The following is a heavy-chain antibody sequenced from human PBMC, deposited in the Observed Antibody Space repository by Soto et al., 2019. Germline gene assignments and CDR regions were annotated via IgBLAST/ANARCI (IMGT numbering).Heavy chain of an antibody. CDR3: AKEFHSWNYFDY. D-gene: IGHD1-20*01. J-gene: IGHJ4*02. CDR1: GFTFGSSG. Sequence: PGGSLRLSCAASGFTFGSSGMHWVRKAPGKGLEWVAVISYDGSNKFYADSVKGRFTISRDNFRNTLYLQMNSLRAEDTAVYYCAKEFHSWNYFDYWGQGTLVTVSS. CDR2: ISYDGSNK. V-gene: IGHV3-30*18.